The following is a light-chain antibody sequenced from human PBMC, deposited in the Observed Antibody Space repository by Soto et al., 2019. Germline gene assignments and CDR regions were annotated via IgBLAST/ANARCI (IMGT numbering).Light chain of an antibody. CDR2: EVS. Sequence: ILMTQTPLSLSIIPGQTASISCKSSQSLLRSDGKTYFYWYVQKAGQAPQPLIYEVSNRFSGVPERFSGSGSRTDFTLKISRVEADDVGIYYCMQAIDIPWTFGQGTK. V-gene: IGKV2-29*03. J-gene: IGKJ1*01. CDR3: MQAIDIPWT. CDR1: QSLLRSDGKTY.